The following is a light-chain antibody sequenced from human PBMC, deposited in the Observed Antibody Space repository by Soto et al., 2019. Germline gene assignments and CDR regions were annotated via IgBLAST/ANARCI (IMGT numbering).Light chain of an antibody. CDR3: CSYAGSYTYV. V-gene: IGLV2-11*01. CDR2: DVS. CDR1: SRDVGGYNY. Sequence: QSALTQPRSLSGSPGQSITTSFTGTSRDVGGYNYVSWYQQPPGKTPKLMIYDVSKRPSGVPDRFSGSKSGNTASLTISGPQAEDEANYYCCSYAGSYTYVFGTGTKATVL. J-gene: IGLJ1*01.